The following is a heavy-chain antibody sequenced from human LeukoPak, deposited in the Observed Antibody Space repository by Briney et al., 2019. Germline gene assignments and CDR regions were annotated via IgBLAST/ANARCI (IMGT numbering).Heavy chain of an antibody. CDR2: INPNSGGT. CDR1: GYTFTGYY. V-gene: IGHV1-2*02. Sequence: ASVKVSCKASGYTFTGYYMHWVRQAPGQGLEWMGWINPNSGGTNYAQKFQGRVTMTRDTSISTAYMELSRLRSDDTAVYYCARDEGSAAAPGDHRNYYYGMDVWGQGTTVTVSS. D-gene: IGHD3-10*01. CDR3: ARDEGSAAAPGDHRNYYYGMDV. J-gene: IGHJ6*02.